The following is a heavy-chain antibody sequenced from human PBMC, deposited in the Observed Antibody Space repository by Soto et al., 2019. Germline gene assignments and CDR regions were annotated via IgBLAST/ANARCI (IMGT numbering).Heavy chain of an antibody. J-gene: IGHJ4*02. CDR3: ARDSGSGYDSSRRYFDY. Sequence: SETLSLTCTVSGGSIRSGDYYWSWIRQPPGKGLEWIGYIYYSGSTYYNPSLKSRVTISVDTSKNQFSLKLSSVTAADTAVYYCARDSGSGYDSSRRYFDYWGQGTLVTVSS. CDR1: GGSIRSGDYY. V-gene: IGHV4-30-4*01. D-gene: IGHD3-22*01. CDR2: IYYSGST.